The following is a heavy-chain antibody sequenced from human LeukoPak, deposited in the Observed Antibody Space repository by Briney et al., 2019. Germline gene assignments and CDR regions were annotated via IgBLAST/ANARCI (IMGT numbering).Heavy chain of an antibody. J-gene: IGHJ4*02. CDR2: IKGDGSST. V-gene: IGHV3-74*01. CDR1: GFTFSTYW. CDR3: ARASTTVPNLLDH. D-gene: IGHD4-17*01. Sequence: GGSLRLSCAASGFTFSTYWMHWVRQAPGKGLVWVARIKGDGSSTIYADSVTGRFTISRDNSKNTLYLQTSSLRAEDTAVYYCARASTTVPNLLDHWGRGTLVTVS.